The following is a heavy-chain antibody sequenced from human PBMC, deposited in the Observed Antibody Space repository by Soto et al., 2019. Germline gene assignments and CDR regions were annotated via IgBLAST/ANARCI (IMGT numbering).Heavy chain of an antibody. Sequence: SETLSLTCVVASSAAGNYWGWIRQPPGKGLGWLGCFHRSDTTYDRPSLKSRLAISVDMSRNLLCLRLASVTAADTAIYYCTNSQGLSRADYWGRGILVTVSS. CDR1: SSAAGNY. V-gene: IGHV4-38-2*01. CDR3: TNSQGLSRADY. J-gene: IGHJ4*02. CDR2: FHRSDTT. D-gene: IGHD1-26*01.